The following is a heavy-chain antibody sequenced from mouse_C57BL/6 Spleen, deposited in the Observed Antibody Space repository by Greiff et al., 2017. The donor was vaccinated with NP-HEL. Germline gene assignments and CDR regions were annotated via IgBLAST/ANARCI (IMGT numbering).Heavy chain of an antibody. V-gene: IGHV1-64*01. J-gene: IGHJ2*01. CDR1: GYTFTSYW. Sequence: QVLLQQPGAELVKPGASVKLSCKASGYTFTSYWMHWVQQRPGQGLEWIGMIHPNSGSTYYHDKFKSKDTLTVDKSSSTDYMKLSSLSSEESGVYYCARLDYSNDWGFDYWGQGTTLTVSS. D-gene: IGHD2-12*01. CDR2: IHPNSGST. CDR3: ARLDYSNDWGFDY.